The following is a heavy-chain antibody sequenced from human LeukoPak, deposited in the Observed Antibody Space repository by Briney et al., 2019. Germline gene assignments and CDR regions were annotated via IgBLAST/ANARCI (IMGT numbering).Heavy chain of an antibody. CDR3: ARGRRKWELLS. J-gene: IGHJ4*02. CDR1: GGSISTYY. Sequence: PSETLSLTCTVSGGSISTYYWSWIRQPAGKGLEWLGRIYTSGKTNYNPSLKSRVTISVDTSKNRFSLKLSSVTAADTAVYYCARGRRKWELLSWGQGTLVTVSS. CDR2: IYTSGKT. V-gene: IGHV4-4*07. D-gene: IGHD1-26*01.